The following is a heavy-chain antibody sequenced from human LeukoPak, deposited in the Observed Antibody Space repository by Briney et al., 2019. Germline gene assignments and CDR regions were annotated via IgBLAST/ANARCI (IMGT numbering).Heavy chain of an antibody. V-gene: IGHV1-2*02. J-gene: IGHJ5*02. Sequence: ASVKVACKASGYTFTGYYMHWVRQAPGQGLEWMGWINPNSGGTNYAQKFQGRVTMTRDTSISTAYMELSRLRSDDTAVYYCARGGGLQRSTFDPWGQGTLVTVSS. CDR1: GYTFTGYY. CDR2: INPNSGGT. CDR3: ARGGGLQRSTFDP. D-gene: IGHD4-11*01.